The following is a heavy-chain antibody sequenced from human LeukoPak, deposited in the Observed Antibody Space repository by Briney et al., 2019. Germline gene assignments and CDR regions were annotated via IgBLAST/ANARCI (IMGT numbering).Heavy chain of an antibody. V-gene: IGHV3-48*03. D-gene: IGHD4-23*01. CDR1: GFTFSSYE. J-gene: IGHJ4*02. Sequence: GGSLRLSCAASGFTFSSYEMNWVRQAPGKGLEWVSCISTSGSTIYYADSVKGRFTISRGNAKNSLYLQMNSLRAEDTAVYYCARDGPVVTTPFDNWGQGTLVTVSS. CDR3: ARDGPVVTTPFDN. CDR2: ISTSGSTI.